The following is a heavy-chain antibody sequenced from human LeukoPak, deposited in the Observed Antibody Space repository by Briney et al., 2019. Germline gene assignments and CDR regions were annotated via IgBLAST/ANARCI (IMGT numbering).Heavy chain of an antibody. CDR3: VRASQYGGYVLY. Sequence: GGSLRLSCAASGFTFSSYWMHWVRQAPGKGLVWVSRINSDGSSTSYADSVKGRFTISRDNAKNTLYLQMNSLRAEDTAVYYCVRASQYGGYVLYWGQGTLVTVSS. CDR1: GFTFSSYW. V-gene: IGHV3-74*01. J-gene: IGHJ4*02. CDR2: INSDGSST. D-gene: IGHD5-12*01.